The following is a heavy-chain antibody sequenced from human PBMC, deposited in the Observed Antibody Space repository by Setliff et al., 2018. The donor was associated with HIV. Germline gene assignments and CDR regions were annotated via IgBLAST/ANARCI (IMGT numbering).Heavy chain of an antibody. CDR3: ARWVYNSAWSLDY. V-gene: IGHV4-4*08. CDR1: GVSISGYY. J-gene: IGHJ4*02. Sequence: SETLSLTCTVSGVSISGYYWSWIRQPPGKGLEWIGHIYTSGSPHYKSSLTSRLTISLDTSRNQFSLKLTSVTAADSATYYCARWVYNSAWSLDYWGQGTLVTVSS. CDR2: IYTSGSP. D-gene: IGHD6-19*01.